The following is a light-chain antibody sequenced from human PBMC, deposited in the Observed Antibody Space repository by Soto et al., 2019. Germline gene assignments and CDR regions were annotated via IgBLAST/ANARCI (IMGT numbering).Light chain of an antibody. J-gene: IGLJ2*01. CDR1: SSNIGSNT. V-gene: IGLV1-44*01. CDR2: SNN. CDR3: AAWDDSLNGPL. Sequence: QSVLTQPPSASGTPGQRVTISCSGSSSNIGSNTVNWYQQLPGTAPKLLIYSNNQRPSEVPDRFSGSKSGTSASLAISGLQSEDEADYYCAAWDDSLNGPLFGGGTQLTVL.